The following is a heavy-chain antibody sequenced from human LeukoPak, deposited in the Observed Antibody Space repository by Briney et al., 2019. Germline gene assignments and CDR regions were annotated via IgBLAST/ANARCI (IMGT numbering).Heavy chain of an antibody. CDR3: AKGDDSSGRNWFDS. CDR2: VSGGGTTT. J-gene: IGHJ5*01. Sequence: PGGSLRLSCSASGFTFSSYAMSWVPQAPGKGLEWVSAVSGGGTTTHNADSVEGRFSSSRDNSKNTLFLHMNSLRVDDTAVYYCAKGDDSSGRNWFDSWGQGTLVTVSS. V-gene: IGHV3-23*01. CDR1: GFTFSSYA. D-gene: IGHD3-22*01.